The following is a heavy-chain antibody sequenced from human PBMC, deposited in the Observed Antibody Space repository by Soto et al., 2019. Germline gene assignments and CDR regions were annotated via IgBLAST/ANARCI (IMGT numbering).Heavy chain of an antibody. J-gene: IGHJ4*02. V-gene: IGHV1-8*01. D-gene: IGHD2-2*01. CDR3: ARGGPDILVVPAPLDY. CDR1: GYTFTSYD. Sequence: QVQLVQSGAEVKKPGASVKVSCKASGYTFTSYDINWVRQATGQGLEWMGWMNPNSGNTGYAQKFQGRVTMTRNTSISTAYMELSSLRSEDTAVYYCARGGPDILVVPAPLDYWGQGTLVTVSS. CDR2: MNPNSGNT.